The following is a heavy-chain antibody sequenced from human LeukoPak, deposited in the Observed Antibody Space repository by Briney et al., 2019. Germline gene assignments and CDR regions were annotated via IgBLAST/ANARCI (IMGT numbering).Heavy chain of an antibody. J-gene: IGHJ4*02. CDR1: GFTFSTYA. CDR3: ATDGVGSRGYGDLDY. D-gene: IGHD3-22*01. CDR2: ISGSGVST. V-gene: IGHV3-23*01. Sequence: GGSLRLSCAASGFTFSTYALSWVRQAPGKGLEWVSGISGSGVSTFYADPVKGRFTISRDNSKNTLYLQMNSLRAEDTAVYYCATDGVGSRGYGDLDYWGQGTLVTVSS.